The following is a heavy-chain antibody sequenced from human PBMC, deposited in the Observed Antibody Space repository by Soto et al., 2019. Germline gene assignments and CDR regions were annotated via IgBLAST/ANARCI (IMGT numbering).Heavy chain of an antibody. CDR2: IYYSGST. Sequence: PSETLSLTCTVSGGSISSYYWSWIRQPPGKGLEWIGYIYYSGSTNYNPSLKSRVTISVDTSKNRFSLKLSSVTAADTAVYYCARHWYSSSRGAFDYWGQGTLVTVSS. V-gene: IGHV4-59*08. J-gene: IGHJ4*02. CDR1: GGSISSYY. D-gene: IGHD6-6*01. CDR3: ARHWYSSSRGAFDY.